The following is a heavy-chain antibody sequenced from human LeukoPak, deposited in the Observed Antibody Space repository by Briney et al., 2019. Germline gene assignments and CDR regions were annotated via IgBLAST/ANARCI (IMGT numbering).Heavy chain of an antibody. Sequence: PSETLSLTCAVYGGSFSSYYWSWIRQSPGKGLEWIAEINHRGDTNYNPSVKSRVTISVDTSKNQFSLNVTSLTAADTAVYFCARGPTISETGYLDYWGQGTRVTVSS. CDR1: GGSFSSYY. J-gene: IGHJ4*03. CDR3: ARGPTISETGYLDY. D-gene: IGHD1-1*01. CDR2: INHRGDT. V-gene: IGHV4-34*01.